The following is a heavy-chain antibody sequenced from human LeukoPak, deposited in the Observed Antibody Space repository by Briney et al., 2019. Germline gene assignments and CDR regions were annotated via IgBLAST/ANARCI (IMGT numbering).Heavy chain of an antibody. CDR1: GGSISSGGYY. J-gene: IGHJ4*02. D-gene: IGHD2-2*01. V-gene: IGHV4-30-2*01. CDR2: IYHSGST. Sequence: SETLSLTCTVSGGSISSGGYYWSWIRQPPGKGLEWIGYIYHSGSTYYNPSLKSRVTISVDRSKNQFSLKLSSVTAADTAVYYCAGETNNQVYCSSTSCYQIDYWGQGTLVTVSS. CDR3: AGETNNQVYCSSTSCYQIDY.